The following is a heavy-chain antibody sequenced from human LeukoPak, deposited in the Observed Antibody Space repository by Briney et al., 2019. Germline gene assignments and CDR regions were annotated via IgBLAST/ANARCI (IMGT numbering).Heavy chain of an antibody. D-gene: IGHD5-18*01. V-gene: IGHV3-33*01. Sequence: GRSLRLSCAAYGFTFSIYGMHWVRQAPGKGLEWVAVIWYDGSNKYYADSVKGRFTISRDNSKNTLYLQMNSLRAEDTAVYYCARDDGYSYDYGYYYYGMDVWGQGTTVTVSS. CDR1: GFTFSIYG. CDR3: ARDDGYSYDYGYYYYGMDV. J-gene: IGHJ6*02. CDR2: IWYDGSNK.